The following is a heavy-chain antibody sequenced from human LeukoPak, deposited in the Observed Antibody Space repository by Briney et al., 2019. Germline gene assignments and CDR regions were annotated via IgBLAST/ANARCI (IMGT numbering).Heavy chain of an antibody. J-gene: IGHJ6*03. CDR3: ARFTMGSTSANFYYYFLDA. V-gene: IGHV3-64*02. CDR2: IISHGGST. Sequence: PGGSLRLSCAASGFTFSGYTLHWVRQAPGKGLEYVSAIISHGGSTHYADSVKGRFTVSRDNSKNTLYLQMDSLRAEDMAVYYCARFTMGSTSANFYYYFLDAWGKGTTVTVSS. CDR1: GFTFSGYT. D-gene: IGHD3-3*01.